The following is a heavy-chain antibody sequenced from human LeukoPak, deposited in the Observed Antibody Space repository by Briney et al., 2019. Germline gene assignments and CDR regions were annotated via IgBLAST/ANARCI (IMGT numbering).Heavy chain of an antibody. CDR3: AKARLGTSHCLDY. J-gene: IGHJ4*02. Sequence: GGSLRLSCAASEFSVGSNYMTWVRQAPGKGLEWVSLIYSGGSTYYADSVKGRFTISRDNSKNTLYLQMNSLRAEDTAVYYCAKARLGTSHCLDYWGQGTLVTVSS. V-gene: IGHV3-66*01. CDR2: IYSGGST. D-gene: IGHD2-2*01. CDR1: EFSVGSNY.